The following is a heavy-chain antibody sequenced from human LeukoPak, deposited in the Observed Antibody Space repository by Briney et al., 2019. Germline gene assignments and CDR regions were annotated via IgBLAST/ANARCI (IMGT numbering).Heavy chain of an antibody. J-gene: IGHJ5*02. CDR3: ARAYEYYDFWSGYYDKWFDP. CDR1: GGSISSYY. CDR2: IYYSGGT. D-gene: IGHD3-3*01. Sequence: SETLSLTCTVSGGSISSYYWSWIRQPPGKGLEWIGYIYYSGGTNYNPSLKSRVTISVDTSKNQFSLKLSSVTAADTAVYYCARAYEYYDFWSGYYDKWFDPWGQGTLVTVSS. V-gene: IGHV4-59*01.